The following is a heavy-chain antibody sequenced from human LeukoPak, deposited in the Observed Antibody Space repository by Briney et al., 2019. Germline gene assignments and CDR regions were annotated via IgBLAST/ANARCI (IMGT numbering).Heavy chain of an antibody. CDR3: ARSASPGYYYGSGSFLGYYFDY. Sequence: ASVKVSCKASGYTFTSYYMHWVRQAPGQGLEWMGIINPSGGSTSYAQKFQGRVTMTRDTSTSTVYMELSSLRSEDTAVYYCARSASPGYYYGSGSFLGYYFDYWGQGTLVTVSS. CDR2: INPSGGST. J-gene: IGHJ4*02. D-gene: IGHD3-10*01. V-gene: IGHV1-46*01. CDR1: GYTFTSYY.